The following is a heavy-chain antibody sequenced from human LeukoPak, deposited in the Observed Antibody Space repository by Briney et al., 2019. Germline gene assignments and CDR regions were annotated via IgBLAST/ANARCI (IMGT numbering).Heavy chain of an antibody. Sequence: ASVEVSCKASGYTFTGYYMHWVRQAPGQGLEWMGWINPNSGGTNYAQKFQGRVTMTRDTSISTAYMELSRLRSDDTAVYYCARTPRLVAPESYWGQGTLVTVSS. V-gene: IGHV1-2*02. J-gene: IGHJ4*02. CDR2: INPNSGGT. CDR3: ARTPRLVAPESY. D-gene: IGHD2-15*01. CDR1: GYTFTGYY.